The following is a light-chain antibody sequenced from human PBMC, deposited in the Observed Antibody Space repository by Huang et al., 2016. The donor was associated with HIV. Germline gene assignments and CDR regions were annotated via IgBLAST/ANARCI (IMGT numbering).Light chain of an antibody. J-gene: IGKJ4*01. Sequence: EIVLKQSPATLSLSPGDRATLSCRASQSVSSYLAWYQQKPGQAPRLLIYDASNRATGIPARFSGGGSGTDFTLTISSLEPEDFAVYYCQQRSNWPLLTFGGGTKVEIK. CDR3: QQRSNWPLLT. V-gene: IGKV3-11*01. CDR1: QSVSSY. CDR2: DAS.